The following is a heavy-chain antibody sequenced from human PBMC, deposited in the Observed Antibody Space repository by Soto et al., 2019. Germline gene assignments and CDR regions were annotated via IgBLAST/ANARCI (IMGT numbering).Heavy chain of an antibody. CDR3: ARDLRSGRITMVRGVMSPAVY. CDR2: IWYDGSNK. D-gene: IGHD3-10*01. Sequence: GGSLRLSCAASGFTFSSYGMHWVRQAPGKGLEWVAVIWYDGSNKYYADSVKGRFTISRDNSKNTLYLQMNSLRAEDTAVYYCARDLRSGRITMVRGVMSPAVYWGQGTLVTISS. CDR1: GFTFSSYG. V-gene: IGHV3-33*01. J-gene: IGHJ4*02.